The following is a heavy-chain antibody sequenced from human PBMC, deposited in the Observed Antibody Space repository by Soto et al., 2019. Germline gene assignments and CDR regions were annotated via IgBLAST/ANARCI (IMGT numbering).Heavy chain of an antibody. CDR3: ARDPCSGGSCYYDY. V-gene: IGHV3-11*01. J-gene: IGHJ4*02. Sequence: PGGSLRLSCAPSGFTFSDYYMSWIRQAPGKGLEWVSYISSSGSTIDYADSVKGRFTISRDNAKNSLYLQMNSLRAEDTAVYYCARDPCSGGSCYYDYWGQGTLVTSPQ. CDR2: ISSSGSTI. D-gene: IGHD2-15*01. CDR1: GFTFSDYY.